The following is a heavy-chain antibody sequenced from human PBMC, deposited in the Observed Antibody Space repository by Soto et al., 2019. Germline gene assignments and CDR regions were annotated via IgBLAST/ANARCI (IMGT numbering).Heavy chain of an antibody. CDR1: GYTFTSYY. CDR3: ARVMLVDYGMDV. D-gene: IGHD3-10*02. V-gene: IGHV1-46*01. Sequence: ASVKVSCKASGYTFTSYYMHWVRQAPGQGLEWMGIINPSGGSTNYAQKFQGRVTITADESTSTAYMELSSLRSEDTAVYYCARVMLVDYGMDVWGQGTTVTVSS. J-gene: IGHJ6*02. CDR2: INPSGGST.